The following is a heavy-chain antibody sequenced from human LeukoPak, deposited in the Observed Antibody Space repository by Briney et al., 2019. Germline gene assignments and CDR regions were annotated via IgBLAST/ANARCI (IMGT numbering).Heavy chain of an antibody. D-gene: IGHD5-18*01. Sequence: GGSLRLSCAASGFTFSSYAMHWVRQAPGKGLEWVAVISYDGSNKYYADSVKGRFTISRDNSKNTLYLQMNSLRAEDTAVYYCAGESLDTAMALWGAFDIWGQGTMVTVSS. V-gene: IGHV3-30*04. CDR2: ISYDGSNK. CDR1: GFTFSSYA. J-gene: IGHJ3*02. CDR3: AGESLDTAMALWGAFDI.